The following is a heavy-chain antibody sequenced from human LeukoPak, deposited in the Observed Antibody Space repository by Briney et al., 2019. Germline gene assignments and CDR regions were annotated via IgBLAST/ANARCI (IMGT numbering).Heavy chain of an antibody. CDR3: ARGLAIS. V-gene: IGHV4-34*01. CDR1: GGSLSGYY. D-gene: IGHD3-9*01. Sequence: SETLSLTCAVYGGSLSGYYWSWIRQPPGKGLEWIGEINHSGSTNYNPSLKSRVTISVDTSKNQFSLKLSSVTAADTAVYYCARGLAISWGQGTLVTVSS. J-gene: IGHJ5*02. CDR2: INHSGST.